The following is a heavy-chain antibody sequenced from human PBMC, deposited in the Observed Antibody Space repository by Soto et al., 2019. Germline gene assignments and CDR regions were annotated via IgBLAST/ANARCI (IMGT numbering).Heavy chain of an antibody. CDR3: ARDWGISGWFNWFES. CDR2: LSHDGTIA. V-gene: IGHV3-30*03. J-gene: IGHJ5*01. Sequence: QVQLVESGGGVVQPGRSLTLSCAASGFTFNNYGMHWVRQAPGKGLEWVAMLSHDGTIAYYGDPVRGRFTGSRDEANNTHYLQMNSLRPGDTAVYYCARDWGISGWFNWFESWGQGSMVTVSS. D-gene: IGHD6-19*01. CDR1: GFTFNNYG.